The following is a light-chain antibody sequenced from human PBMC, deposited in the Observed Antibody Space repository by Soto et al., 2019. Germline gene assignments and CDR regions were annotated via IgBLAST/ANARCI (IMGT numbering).Light chain of an antibody. CDR3: QKYNNAPRT. Sequence: DIQMTQSPSSLSASVGDTVTITCRASQGISNYLAWYQQKPGQVPNLLIYAESTLQSGVPSRFSGSGSGTDFTLTISSLLPEDVATYYWQKYNNAPRTVGQGTKVEI. J-gene: IGKJ1*01. V-gene: IGKV1-27*01. CDR2: AES. CDR1: QGISNY.